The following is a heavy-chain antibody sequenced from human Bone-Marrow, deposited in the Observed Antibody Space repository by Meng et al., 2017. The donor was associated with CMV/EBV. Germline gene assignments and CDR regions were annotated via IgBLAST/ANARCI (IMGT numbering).Heavy chain of an antibody. CDR3: AGADGGSLSWYYGMDV. Sequence: ETLSLTCAASGFTFSSYAMHWVRQAPGKGLEWVSVIYSGGSTYYADSVKGRFTISRDNSKNTLYLQMNSLRAEDTAVYYCAGADGGSLSWYYGMDVWGQGTTVTVSS. J-gene: IGHJ6*02. V-gene: IGHV3-53*01. D-gene: IGHD3-16*01. CDR2: IYSGGST. CDR1: GFTFSSYA.